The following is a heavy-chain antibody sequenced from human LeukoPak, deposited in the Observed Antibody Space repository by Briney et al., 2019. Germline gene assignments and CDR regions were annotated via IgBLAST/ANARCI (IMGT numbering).Heavy chain of an antibody. CDR3: ARVLTGNWYFDL. D-gene: IGHD7-27*01. J-gene: IGHJ2*01. Sequence: ASVKVSCKASGYTFTGYYMYWVRQAPGQGLEWMGRINPNSGVTKYAQKFQGRVTMTRDTSISTYYMDLSRLRSDDTAVYYCARVLTGNWYFDLWGRGTLVTVSS. V-gene: IGHV1-2*06. CDR1: GYTFTGYY. CDR2: INPNSGVT.